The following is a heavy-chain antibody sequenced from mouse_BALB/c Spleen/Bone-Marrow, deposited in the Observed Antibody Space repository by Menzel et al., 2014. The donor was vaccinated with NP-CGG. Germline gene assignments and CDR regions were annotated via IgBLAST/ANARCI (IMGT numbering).Heavy chain of an antibody. CDR2: IRNKANNLAA. Sequence: EVHLVESGGGLVQPGGSMKLSCAASGFTFSDAWMDWVRQSPEKGLEWVAEIRNKANNLAAYFSESVKGRFTISRDDSKSSVYLQMNILRPEDTGIYYCTSYYGYYWGQGTTLTVSS. V-gene: IGHV6-6*01. J-gene: IGHJ2*01. CDR3: TSYYGYY. D-gene: IGHD1-2*01. CDR1: GFTFSDAW.